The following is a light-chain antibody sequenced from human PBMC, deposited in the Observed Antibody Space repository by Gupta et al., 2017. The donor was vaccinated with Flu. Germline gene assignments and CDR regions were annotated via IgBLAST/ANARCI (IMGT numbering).Light chain of an antibody. CDR2: DAS. CDR1: QSVSSY. CDR3: QQRSNWPPIT. Sequence: ELVLTQSPATLSLSPAERATLSYRASQSVSSYLAGYQQKPGQAPRLLIYDASNRATGIPARFSGSGSGTDFTLTISSLEPEDFAVYYCQQRSNWPPITFGQGTRLEIK. J-gene: IGKJ5*01. V-gene: IGKV3-11*01.